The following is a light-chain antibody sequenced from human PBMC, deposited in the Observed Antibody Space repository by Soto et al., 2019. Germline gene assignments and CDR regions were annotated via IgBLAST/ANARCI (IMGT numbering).Light chain of an antibody. Sequence: QSVLAQPPSASGSPGQSVTISCTGTSSDVGDNYVSWYQQHLGKAPKLIIYAVTLRTSGVPDRFSGSKSGNTASLTVSGLHAYDEADYYCSAYAGSNTFVFGTGTKLTVL. V-gene: IGLV2-8*01. J-gene: IGLJ1*01. CDR3: SAYAGSNTFV. CDR2: AVT. CDR1: SSDVGDNY.